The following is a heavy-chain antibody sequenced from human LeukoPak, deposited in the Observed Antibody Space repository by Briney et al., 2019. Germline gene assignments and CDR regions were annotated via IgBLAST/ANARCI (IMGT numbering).Heavy chain of an antibody. CDR1: GGSISSYY. CDR3: ARDYQDYYYMDV. V-gene: IGHV4-59*01. CDR2: IYYSGST. J-gene: IGHJ6*03. D-gene: IGHD3-16*02. Sequence: SETLSLTCTVSGGSISSYYWSRIRQPPAKGLEWSGDIYYSGSTNYNPSLNSRVTISVDTSKNQFSLKLSSVTAADTAVYYCARDYQDYYYMDVWGKGTTVTVSS.